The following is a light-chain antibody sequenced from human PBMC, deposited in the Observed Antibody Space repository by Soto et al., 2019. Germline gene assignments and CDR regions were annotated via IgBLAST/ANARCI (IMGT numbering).Light chain of an antibody. CDR2: DVS. CDR1: TSDVGGYNY. J-gene: IGLJ1*01. CDR3: CSYAGSNNYV. Sequence: QSALTQPRSVSGSPGQSFTISGTETTSDVGGYNYVSWYQQHPGKAPKLMIYDVSKRPSGVPDRFSGSKSGNTASLTISGLQAEDEADYYCCSYAGSNNYVFGTGTKVTVL. V-gene: IGLV2-11*01.